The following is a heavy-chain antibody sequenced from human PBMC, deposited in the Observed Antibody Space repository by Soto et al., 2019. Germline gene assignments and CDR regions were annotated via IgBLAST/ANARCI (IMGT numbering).Heavy chain of an antibody. D-gene: IGHD1-26*01. Sequence: QTLSLTCAISGDSVSTNSSTWDWIRQSPSRGLEWLGRTYYRSKWYNDYAVSVKGRITINPDTSKNQFSLQLNSVTPEDTAVYYCAKEGGNHYYYYAMDVWGQGTTVTVSS. CDR1: GDSVSTNSST. V-gene: IGHV6-1*01. CDR3: AKEGGNHYYYYAMDV. CDR2: TYYRSKWYN. J-gene: IGHJ6*02.